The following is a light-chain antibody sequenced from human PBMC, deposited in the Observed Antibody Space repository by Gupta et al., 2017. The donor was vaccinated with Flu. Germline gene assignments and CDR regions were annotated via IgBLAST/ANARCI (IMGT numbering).Light chain of an antibody. CDR2: GAS. Sequence: EIVMTQSPATLSVSPGERATLSCRASQSVSSNLAWYQQKPGQAPRRLSYGASTRATGIPARFSGSGSGTEFTLTISSRQSEDFAVYYCQQYNNWPPWTFGQGTKVEIK. J-gene: IGKJ1*01. V-gene: IGKV3-15*01. CDR1: QSVSSN. CDR3: QQYNNWPPWT.